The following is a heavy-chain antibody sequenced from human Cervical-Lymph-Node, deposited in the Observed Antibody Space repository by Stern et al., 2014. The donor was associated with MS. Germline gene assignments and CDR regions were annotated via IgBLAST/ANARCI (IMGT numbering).Heavy chain of an antibody. CDR1: GFSFDSYYW. J-gene: IGHJ5*02. Sequence: EMQLVESGAEVKKPGEALKIACKGSGFSFDSYYWIAWVRQLPGKGLEWMGIIYPSDSDFRYSPSFQGQVTISADKSIPPAYLQWSSLKASDTAIYYCARLTGRWSNEGYLDPWGQGTLVTVSS. D-gene: IGHD5-12*01. V-gene: IGHV5-51*03. CDR3: ARLTGRWSNEGYLDP. CDR2: IYPSDSDF.